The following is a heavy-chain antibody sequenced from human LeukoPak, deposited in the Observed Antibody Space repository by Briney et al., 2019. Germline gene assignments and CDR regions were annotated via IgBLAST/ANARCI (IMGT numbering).Heavy chain of an antibody. CDR3: VKDEPGSSWYN. V-gene: IGHV3-23*01. CDR2: INGGGGST. Sequence: GGCLRLSCAASGFTFSNYYVSWFRQAPGKGLEWVSAINGGGGSTYYADSVKGRFTISRDNSKNTLYLQMNSLRAEDTAVYYCVKDEPGSSWYNWGQGTLVSVSS. J-gene: IGHJ4*02. D-gene: IGHD6-13*01. CDR1: GFTFSNYY.